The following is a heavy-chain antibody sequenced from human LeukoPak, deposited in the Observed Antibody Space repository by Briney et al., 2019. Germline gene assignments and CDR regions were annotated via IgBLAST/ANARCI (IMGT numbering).Heavy chain of an antibody. Sequence: SETLSLTCTVSGGSISNGSYYWSWIRQPAGKGLEWIGRIYTSGSTNYNPSLKSRVTISVDTSKNQFSLKLSSVTAADTAVYYCARGLGDYAADYWGQGTLVTVSS. D-gene: IGHD4-17*01. J-gene: IGHJ4*02. CDR3: ARGLGDYAADY. CDR1: GGSISNGSYY. V-gene: IGHV4-61*02. CDR2: IYTSGST.